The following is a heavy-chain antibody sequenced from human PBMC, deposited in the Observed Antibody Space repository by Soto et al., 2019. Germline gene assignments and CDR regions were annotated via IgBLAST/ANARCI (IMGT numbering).Heavy chain of an antibody. J-gene: IGHJ4*02. V-gene: IGHV3-23*01. CDR1: GFTFSSYA. CDR3: ARRGSGSYYGY. CDR2: ISGSGGST. Sequence: EVQLLESGGGLVQPGGSLRLSCAASGFTFSSYAMRWVRQAPGKGLEWVSAISGSGGSTYYADSVKGRFTISRDNSKTTLYLQMNSLRAEDTAVYYCARRGSGSYYGYWGQGTLVTVSS. D-gene: IGHD1-26*01.